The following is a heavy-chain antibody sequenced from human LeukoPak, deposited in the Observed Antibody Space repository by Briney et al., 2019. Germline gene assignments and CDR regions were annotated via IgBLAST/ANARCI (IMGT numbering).Heavy chain of an antibody. CDR2: IKQDGSEK. D-gene: IGHD3-3*01. Sequence: PGGSLRLSCAASGFTFSSNWMNRVRQAPGRGLEWVANIKQDGSEKYYADSVKGRFTISRDNAKSSLYLQMNSLRAEDTAVYYCVFYYDFWSGYHYWGQGTLVTVSS. J-gene: IGHJ4*02. CDR1: GFTFSSNW. V-gene: IGHV3-7*03. CDR3: VFYYDFWSGYHY.